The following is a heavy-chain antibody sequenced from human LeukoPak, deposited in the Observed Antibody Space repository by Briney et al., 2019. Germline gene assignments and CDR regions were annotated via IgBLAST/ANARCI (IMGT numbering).Heavy chain of an antibody. V-gene: IGHV3-30*03. J-gene: IGHJ6*03. Sequence: GGALRLSCAVSGFTFQTFGMHWVRQTPGKGLEWGALISFEGSYKYYTDSVKGRFTISTDNSTNTLYLQMGSLRVEDTAVYYCATTQQPNYYYYYYMDVWGKGTTVTVSS. CDR3: ATTQQPNYYYYYYMDV. D-gene: IGHD6-13*01. CDR1: GFTFQTFG. CDR2: ISFEGSYK.